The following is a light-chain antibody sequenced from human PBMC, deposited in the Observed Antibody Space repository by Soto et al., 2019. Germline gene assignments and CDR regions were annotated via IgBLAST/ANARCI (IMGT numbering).Light chain of an antibody. CDR2: GAS. J-gene: IGKJ1*01. V-gene: IGKV3-15*01. Sequence: EIVMTQSPATLSVSPGERVSLSSRPSRSVSSNLAWYQHKPGQAPRLLIHGASTRAAGISARFSGSGSGTEFTLTISSLQSEDFAVYFCQQYDDWPRTFGQGTKVEIK. CDR3: QQYDDWPRT. CDR1: RSVSSN.